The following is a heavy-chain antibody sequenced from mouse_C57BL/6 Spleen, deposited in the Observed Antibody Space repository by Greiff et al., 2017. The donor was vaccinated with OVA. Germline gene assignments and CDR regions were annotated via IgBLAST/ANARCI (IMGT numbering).Heavy chain of an antibody. CDR3: ARGGDGYPDY. CDR1: GYSITSGYY. CDR2: ISYDGSN. V-gene: IGHV3-6*01. D-gene: IGHD2-3*01. J-gene: IGHJ2*01. Sequence: EVQLKESGPGLVKPSQSLSLTCSVTGYSITSGYYWNWIRQFPGNKLEWMGYISYDGSNNYNPSLKNRISITRDTSKNQFFLKLNSVTTEDTATYYCARGGDGYPDYWGQGTTLTVSS.